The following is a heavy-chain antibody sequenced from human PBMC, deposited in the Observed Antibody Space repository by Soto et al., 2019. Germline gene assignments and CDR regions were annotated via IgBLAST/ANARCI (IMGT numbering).Heavy chain of an antibody. D-gene: IGHD3-10*01. J-gene: IGHJ4*02. CDR2: ISSSSSTI. Sequence: EVQLVESGGGLVQPGGSLRLSCAASGFTFSSYSMNWVRQAPGKGLEWVSYISSSSSTIYYADSVKGRFTISRDNAKNSLYLQMNSLRAEDTAVYYCARLGWFGELLHRDYWGQGTLVTVSS. CDR3: ARLGWFGELLHRDY. V-gene: IGHV3-48*01. CDR1: GFTFSSYS.